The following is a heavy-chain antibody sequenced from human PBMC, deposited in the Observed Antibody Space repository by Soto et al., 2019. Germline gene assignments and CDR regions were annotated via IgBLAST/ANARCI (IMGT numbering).Heavy chain of an antibody. CDR3: AKARPPLRQTGEADY. Sequence: PGGPLRLSCPASEFTFSSYPISWVRRAPGKGLEWVSAISGSGGSTYYADSVKGRFTISRDNSKNTLYLQMNSLRAEDTAVYYCAKARPPLRQTGEADYWGQGTLVTVSS. D-gene: IGHD7-27*01. V-gene: IGHV3-23*01. CDR1: EFTFSSYP. CDR2: ISGSGGST. J-gene: IGHJ4*02.